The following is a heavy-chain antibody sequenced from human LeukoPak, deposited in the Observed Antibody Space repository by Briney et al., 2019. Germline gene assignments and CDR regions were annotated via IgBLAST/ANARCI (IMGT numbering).Heavy chain of an antibody. D-gene: IGHD5-12*01. Sequence: GGSLRLSCAASGFTFSTYSMHWVRQAPGKGLEWVSAISGSGGSTYYADSVKGRFTISRDNSKNTLYLQMNSLRAEDTAVYYCAKEVDIVATINNWGQGTLVTVSS. CDR1: GFTFSTYS. CDR2: ISGSGGST. CDR3: AKEVDIVATINN. J-gene: IGHJ4*02. V-gene: IGHV3-23*01.